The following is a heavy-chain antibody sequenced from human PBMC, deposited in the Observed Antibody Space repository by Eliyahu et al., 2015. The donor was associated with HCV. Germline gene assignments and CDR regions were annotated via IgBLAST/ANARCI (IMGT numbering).Heavy chain of an antibody. CDR2: ISSNGAST. J-gene: IGHJ3*02. D-gene: IGHD2-21*02. CDR1: GFXFSNYX. V-gene: IGHV3-64D*08. Sequence: EVQLVESGGGLVQPGGSLRLSCSASGFXFSNYXMPWVRQAPGKGLQFVSAISSNGASTYYADSVKGRFTISRDNSKNNLFLQMSSLRAEDTAVYYCVKVPKGVEVTAPGRGADAFEIWGQGTLVTVSS. CDR3: VKVPKGVEVTAPGRGADAFEI.